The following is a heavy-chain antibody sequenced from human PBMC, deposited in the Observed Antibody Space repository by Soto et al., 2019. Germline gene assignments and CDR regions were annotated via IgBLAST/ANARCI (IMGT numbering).Heavy chain of an antibody. D-gene: IGHD6-19*01. V-gene: IGHV3-30*18. CDR1: GFTFSSYG. CDR3: VKDGSSGWPYYYGLDV. J-gene: IGHJ6*02. Sequence: QVQLVESGGGGVQPGRSLRLSCAASGFTFSSYGMHWVRQAPGKGLEWVAVISYDGRNKYYADSVKGRFTISRDNSKNTLYLQMSSLRAEDTAVCYCVKDGSSGWPYYYGLDVWGQGTTVTVSS. CDR2: ISYDGRNK.